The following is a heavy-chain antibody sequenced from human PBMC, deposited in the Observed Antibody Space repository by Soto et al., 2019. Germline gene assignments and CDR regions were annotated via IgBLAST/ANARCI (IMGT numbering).Heavy chain of an antibody. CDR1: GGSISSSSYY. J-gene: IGHJ6*02. V-gene: IGHV4-39*01. Sequence: PSETLSLTCTVSGGSISSSSYYWGWIRQPPGKGLKWIGSIYYSGSTYYNPSLKSRVTISVDTSKNQFSLKLSSVTAADTAVYYCAAGSDYGYYYYGMDVWGQGTTVTVSS. D-gene: IGHD4-17*01. CDR3: AAGSDYGYYYYGMDV. CDR2: IYYSGST.